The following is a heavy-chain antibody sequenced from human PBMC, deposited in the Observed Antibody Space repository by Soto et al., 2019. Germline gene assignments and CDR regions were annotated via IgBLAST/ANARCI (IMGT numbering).Heavy chain of an antibody. J-gene: IGHJ4*02. V-gene: IGHV1-18*04. Sequence: GASVKVSCKASGYTFTSYGISWVRQAPGQGLEWMGWISAYNGNTNYAQKLQGRVTTTTDTSTSTAYMELRSLRSDDTAVYYCARNSRGYSYGYFDYWGQGTLVTVSS. CDR1: GYTFTSYG. CDR3: ARNSRGYSYGYFDY. D-gene: IGHD5-18*01. CDR2: ISAYNGNT.